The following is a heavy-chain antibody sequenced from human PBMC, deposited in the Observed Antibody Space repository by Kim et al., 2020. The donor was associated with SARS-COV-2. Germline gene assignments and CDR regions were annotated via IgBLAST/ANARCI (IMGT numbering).Heavy chain of an antibody. V-gene: IGHV3-23*03. Sequence: GGSRRLSCAASGFTFSSYAMSWVRQAPGKGLEWVSVIYSGGSSTYYADSVKGRFTISRDNSKNTLYLQMNSLRAEDTAVYYCAKDQQSGLYGYYYYGMDV. CDR1: GFTFSSYA. CDR2: IYSGGSST. D-gene: IGHD2-8*01. CDR3: AKDQQSGLYGYYYYGMDV. J-gene: IGHJ6*01.